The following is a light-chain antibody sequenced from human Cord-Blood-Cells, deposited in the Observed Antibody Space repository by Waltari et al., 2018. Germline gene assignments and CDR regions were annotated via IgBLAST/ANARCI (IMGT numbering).Light chain of an antibody. J-gene: IGLJ2*01. CDR3: NSRDSSGNHVV. CDR1: RLKSNY. Sequence: SSEMTQDHAVSVALGQTARITCQGDRLKSNYRSWYQQKPGEAPVLVIYGKNNRPSGIPDRFSGSSAGNTASWTITGAQAEDEADYYCNSRDSSGNHVVFGGGTKLTVL. V-gene: IGLV3-19*01. CDR2: GKN.